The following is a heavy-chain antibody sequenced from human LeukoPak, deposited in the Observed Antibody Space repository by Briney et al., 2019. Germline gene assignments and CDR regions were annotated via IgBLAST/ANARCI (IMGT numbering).Heavy chain of an antibody. Sequence: ASVKVSCKASGYTFTSYGISWVRQAPGQGLEWMGWISAYNGNTNYAQKLQGRVTMTTDTSTSTAYTELRSLRSDDTAVYYCAREGGHCSSTSCPGWFDPWGQGTLVTVSS. J-gene: IGHJ5*02. CDR2: ISAYNGNT. D-gene: IGHD2-2*01. CDR1: GYTFTSYG. CDR3: AREGGHCSSTSCPGWFDP. V-gene: IGHV1-18*01.